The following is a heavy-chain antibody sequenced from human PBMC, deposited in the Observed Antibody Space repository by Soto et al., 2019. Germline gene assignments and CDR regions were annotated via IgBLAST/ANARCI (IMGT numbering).Heavy chain of an antibody. V-gene: IGHV4-34*01. Sequence: LSLTCAVHGGAFSGFYWSWIRQPPGKGLEWIGEINHSGSTNYNPSLKSRVTISVDTSKNQFSLKLSSVTAADTAVYYCASVAGDDYYFDYWGQGTPVTVSS. CDR1: GGAFSGFY. CDR3: ASVAGDDYYFDY. J-gene: IGHJ4*02. CDR2: INHSGST. D-gene: IGHD3-16*01.